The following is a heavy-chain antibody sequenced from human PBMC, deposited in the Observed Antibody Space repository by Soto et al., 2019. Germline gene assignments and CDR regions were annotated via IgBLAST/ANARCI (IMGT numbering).Heavy chain of an antibody. CDR1: GFSFSDYS. CDR2: IDLSGSTT. D-gene: IGHD4-17*01. J-gene: IGHJ4*02. CDR3: AKVGGPYGGNGKY. V-gene: IGHV3-23*05. Sequence: GGSLRLSCAASGFSFSDYSMNWVRQTPGKGLEWVAFIDLSGSTTDYRDSVKGRFSISRDNSKNTLYLQMNSLRAEDTAVYYCAKVGGPYGGNGKYWGQGTLVTVSS.